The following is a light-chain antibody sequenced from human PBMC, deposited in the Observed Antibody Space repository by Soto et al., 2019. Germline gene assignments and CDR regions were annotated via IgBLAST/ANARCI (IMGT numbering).Light chain of an antibody. CDR3: QQRSDWPLT. CDR1: QSVSSY. Sequence: EIVLTQSPATLSLSAGERATLSWRASQSVSSYLAWYQQKPGQAPRLLIYDASNRATGIPARFSGSGSGTEFTLTISSLEPEDFEVYYCQQRSDWPLTFGGGTKVDI. CDR2: DAS. V-gene: IGKV3-11*01. J-gene: IGKJ4*01.